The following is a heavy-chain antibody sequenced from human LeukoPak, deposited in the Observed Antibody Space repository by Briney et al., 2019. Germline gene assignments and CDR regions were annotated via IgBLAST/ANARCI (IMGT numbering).Heavy chain of an antibody. D-gene: IGHD2-2*02. Sequence: PGGSLRLSCAGSGFTPSSYEMNWVRQAPGKGLEWISYISRSGTVTLYADSVKGRFTISRDNAKNSLYLLMNSLRAEDTAVYYCARDDTVYFDYWGQGTLVTVSS. V-gene: IGHV3-48*03. CDR3: ARDDTVYFDY. J-gene: IGHJ4*02. CDR1: GFTPSSYE. CDR2: ISRSGTVT.